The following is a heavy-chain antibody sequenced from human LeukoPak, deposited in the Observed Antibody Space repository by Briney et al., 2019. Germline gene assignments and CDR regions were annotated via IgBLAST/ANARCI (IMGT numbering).Heavy chain of an antibody. CDR3: ASQNYDEVNYDYYGLDV. D-gene: IGHD3-3*01. CDR2: IYYRGST. V-gene: IGHV4-59*08. J-gene: IGHJ6*02. Sequence: SETLSLTCTVSGGSISSNYWSWIRQSPGKGLEWIGYIYYRGSTDYNPSLKSRVTISVDTSKNQFSLKLSSVTAAHTAVYYCASQNYDEVNYDYYGLDVWGQGTTVTVSS. CDR1: GGSISSNY.